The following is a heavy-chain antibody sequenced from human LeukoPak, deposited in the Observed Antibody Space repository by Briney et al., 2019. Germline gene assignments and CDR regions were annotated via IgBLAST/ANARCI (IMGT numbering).Heavy chain of an antibody. CDR2: IYYSGST. D-gene: IGHD2-2*01. J-gene: IGHJ6*03. V-gene: IGHV4-59*01. Sequence: LSCAASGFTFSDYYMSWIRQPPGKGLEWIGYIYYSGSTNYNPSLKSRVTISVDTSKNQFSLKLSSVTAADTAVYYCARRGIVVVPAAIRYYYYYYMDVWGKGTTVTISS. CDR3: ARRGIVVVPAAIRYYYYYYMDV. CDR1: GFTFSDYY.